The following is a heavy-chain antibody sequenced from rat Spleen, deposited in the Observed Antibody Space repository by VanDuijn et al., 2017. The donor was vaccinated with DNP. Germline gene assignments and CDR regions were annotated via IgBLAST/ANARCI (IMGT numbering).Heavy chain of an antibody. Sequence: EVQLVESGGGLVQPGRSMTLSCAASGFSVSDYYMAWVRQAQSTGLEWVASISTSGGSTYYRDSVKGRFTVSRDNAKSTLYLQMDSLRSEDTATYYCARQRGPDYWGQGVMVTVSS. J-gene: IGHJ2*01. D-gene: IGHD3-2*01. CDR3: ARQRGPDY. V-gene: IGHV5-25*01. CDR1: GFSVSDYY. CDR2: ISTSGGST.